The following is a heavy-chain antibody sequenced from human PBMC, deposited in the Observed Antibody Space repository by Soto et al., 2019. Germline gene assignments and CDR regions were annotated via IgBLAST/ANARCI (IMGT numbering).Heavy chain of an antibody. CDR1: GFTFSSYA. D-gene: IGHD2-15*01. CDR2: ISGSGGST. Sequence: HRGSLRLSCAASGFTFSSYAMSWVRQAPGKGLEWVSAISGSGGSTYYADSVKGRFTISRDNSKNTLYLQMNSLRAEDTAVYYCAKYAGDIVVVVAAGRFDYWGQGTLVTVSS. J-gene: IGHJ4*02. V-gene: IGHV3-23*01. CDR3: AKYAGDIVVVVAAGRFDY.